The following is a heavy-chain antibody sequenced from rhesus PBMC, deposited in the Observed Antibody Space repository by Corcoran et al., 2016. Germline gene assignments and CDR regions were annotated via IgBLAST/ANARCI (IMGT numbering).Heavy chain of an antibody. Sequence: QVQLQESGPGVVKPSETLSLTRTAPGGSISGYYWSWIRQPPGKGLEGQGGNYSNRESTNYNPSLKSRVTISIDTTKNQFSLKLSSVTAANTAVYYCARAPMIVVITRAPFDYWGQGVLVTVSS. CDR3: ARAPMIVVITRAPFDY. D-gene: IGHD3-28*01. CDR1: GGSISGYY. J-gene: IGHJ4*01. V-gene: IGHV4S12*01. CDR2: NYSNREST.